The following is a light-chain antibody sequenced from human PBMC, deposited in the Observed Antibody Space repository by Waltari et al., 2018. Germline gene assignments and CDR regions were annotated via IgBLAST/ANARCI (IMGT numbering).Light chain of an antibody. CDR1: SSDVGTYNY. J-gene: IGLJ2*01. V-gene: IGLV2-14*03. Sequence: QSALTQPASVSGSPGQSLTLSCTGTSSDVGTYNYVSWYQQHPGKAPKLMIFDVSIPPSGVSNRFSGSKSGNTASLTISGLQAEDEADYYCSSYISSSTLELFGGGTSLTVL. CDR3: SSYISSSTLEL. CDR2: DVS.